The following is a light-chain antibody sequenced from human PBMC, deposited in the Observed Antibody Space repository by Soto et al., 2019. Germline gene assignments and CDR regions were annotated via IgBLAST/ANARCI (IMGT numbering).Light chain of an antibody. V-gene: IGLV2-14*01. CDR1: SSDVGGYDY. CDR3: SSYTRTRLLYV. Sequence: QSVLTQPASVSGSPGHSITISCTGTSSDVGGYDYVSWYRQYPGKAPKLMIYGVTNRPSGVSNRFSGSKSGNTASLTISGLQAEYEADYYCSSYTRTRLLYVFGTGTKLTVL. CDR2: GVT. J-gene: IGLJ1*01.